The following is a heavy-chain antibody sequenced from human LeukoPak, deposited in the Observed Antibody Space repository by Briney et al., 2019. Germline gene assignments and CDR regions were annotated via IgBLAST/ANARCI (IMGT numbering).Heavy chain of an antibody. CDR1: GYSFASYW. CDR2: IDPSDSYT. J-gene: IGHJ6*02. Sequence: GESLKISCKGSGYSFASYWISWVRQMPGKGLEWMGRIDPSDSYTNYSPSFQGHVTISADKSISTAYLQWSSLKASDTAMYYCARRSRFCSSTSCYVGYYGMDVWGQGTTVTVSS. CDR3: ARRSRFCSSTSCYVGYYGMDV. D-gene: IGHD2-2*01. V-gene: IGHV5-10-1*01.